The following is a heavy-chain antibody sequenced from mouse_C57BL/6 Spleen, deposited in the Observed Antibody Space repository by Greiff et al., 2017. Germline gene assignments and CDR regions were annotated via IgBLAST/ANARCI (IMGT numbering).Heavy chain of an antibody. Sequence: EVQLKESGPELVKPGASVKISCKASGYSFTDYNMNWVKQSNGKSLEWIGVINPNYGTTSYNQKFKGKATLPVDQSSSTAYMQLNSLTSEDSAVYYCARGGYYDSSPYWDCDVWGTGTTVTVSS. CDR2: INPNYGTT. J-gene: IGHJ1*03. CDR3: ARGGYYDSSPYWDCDV. D-gene: IGHD1-1*01. CDR1: GYSFTDYN. V-gene: IGHV1-39*01.